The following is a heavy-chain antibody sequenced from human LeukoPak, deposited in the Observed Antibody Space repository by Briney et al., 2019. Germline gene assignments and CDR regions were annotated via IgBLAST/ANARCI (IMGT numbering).Heavy chain of an antibody. D-gene: IGHD1-7*01. CDR2: IYHSGST. CDR1: GGSISSGGYY. Sequence: PSQTLSLTCTVSGGSISSGGYYWSWIRQPPGKGLEWIGYIYHSGSTYYNPSLKSRVTISVDRSKNQFSLKLSSVTAADTAVYYCARDRGYNWNSFDYWGQGTLVTVSS. J-gene: IGHJ4*02. CDR3: ARDRGYNWNSFDY. V-gene: IGHV4-30-2*01.